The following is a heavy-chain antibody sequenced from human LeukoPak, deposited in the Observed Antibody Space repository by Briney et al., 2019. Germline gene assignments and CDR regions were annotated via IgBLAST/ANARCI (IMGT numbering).Heavy chain of an antibody. D-gene: IGHD1-26*01. CDR2: IYYSGST. V-gene: IGHV4-59*08. Sequence: SETLSLTCTVSGGSISSYYWSWIRQPPGKGLEWIGYIYYSGSTNYNPSLKSRVTISVDTSKNQFSLKLSSVTAADTAVYYCARQGDEGGATYYPTTNWFDPWGQGTLVTVSS. J-gene: IGHJ5*02. CDR1: GGSISSYY. CDR3: ARQGDEGGATYYPTTNWFDP.